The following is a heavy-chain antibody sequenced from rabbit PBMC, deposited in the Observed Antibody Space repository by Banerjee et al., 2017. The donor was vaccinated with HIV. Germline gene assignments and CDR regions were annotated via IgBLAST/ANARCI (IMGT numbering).Heavy chain of an antibody. CDR1: VFSFSNSYW. V-gene: IGHV1S45*01. CDR3: ARDLAGVIGWNFNL. D-gene: IGHD4-1*01. CDR2: IYAGSSGST. Sequence: QEQLVESGGGLVQPEGSLTLTCTTSVFSFSNSYWICWVRQAPGKGLEWIACIYAGSSGSTYYASWAKGPFTISKTSSTTVTLQMTSLTAADTATYFCARDLAGVIGWNFNLWGQGTLVTVS. J-gene: IGHJ4*01.